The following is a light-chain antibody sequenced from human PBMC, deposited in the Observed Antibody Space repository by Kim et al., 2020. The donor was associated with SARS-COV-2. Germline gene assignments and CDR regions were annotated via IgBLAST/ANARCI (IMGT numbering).Light chain of an antibody. J-gene: IGKJ1*01. Sequence: EKVMTQSPATLSVSPGESATLSCGASQSVSSNLAWYQQKPGQAPRLLIYHASTRATDIPARFSGSGSGTEFTLTISSLQSEDFAVYYCQQYNNWPRTFGQGTKVEIK. CDR1: QSVSSN. CDR2: HAS. V-gene: IGKV3-15*01. CDR3: QQYNNWPRT.